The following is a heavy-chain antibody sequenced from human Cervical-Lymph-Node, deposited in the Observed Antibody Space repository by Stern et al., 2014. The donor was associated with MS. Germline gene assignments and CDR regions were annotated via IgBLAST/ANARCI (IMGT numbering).Heavy chain of an antibody. V-gene: IGHV3-74*02. J-gene: IGHJ4*02. CDR2: INSDASST. CDR1: GFTFSSYW. CDR3: ARVGYGGNSAFDY. D-gene: IGHD4-23*01. Sequence: EVQLVESGGGLVQPGGSLRLSCAASGFTFSSYWMHWVRQAPGQGLVWGSRINSDASSTSYADSVKGRFTISRDNAKNTLYLQMNSLRAEDTAVYYCARVGYGGNSAFDYWGQGTLVTVSS.